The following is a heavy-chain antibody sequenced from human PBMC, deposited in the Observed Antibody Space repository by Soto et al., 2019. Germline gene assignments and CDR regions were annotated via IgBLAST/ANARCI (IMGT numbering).Heavy chain of an antibody. D-gene: IGHD4-4*01. CDR3: TRESDNNYEDY. CDR2: IWYDGSNK. CDR1: GFTFSSYN. J-gene: IGHJ4*02. Sequence: QVQLVESGGGVVQPGKSLRLSCAASGFTFSSYNRHWVRQAPGKGLEWVAAIWYDGSNKYYADSVKGRFTISRDNSENTLYLQMNSLRVEDTAVYYCTRESDNNYEDYWGQGTLVTVSS. V-gene: IGHV3-33*01.